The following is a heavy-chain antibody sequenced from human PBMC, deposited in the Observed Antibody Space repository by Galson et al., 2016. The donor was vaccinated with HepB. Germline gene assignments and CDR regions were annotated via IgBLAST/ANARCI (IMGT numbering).Heavy chain of an antibody. CDR3: ARDCSSMNHYGMDV. CDR1: GYTFIGYP. Sequence: SVKVSCKASGYTFIGYPINWVRQAPGQGLEWMGWINTNNGKPTYAKAFTGRFVFSLDTSVSTAFLEITTLQSDDTALYYCARDCSSMNHYGMDVWGQGTRITVSS. D-gene: IGHD2-2*01. V-gene: IGHV7-4-1*02. CDR2: INTNNGKP. J-gene: IGHJ6*02.